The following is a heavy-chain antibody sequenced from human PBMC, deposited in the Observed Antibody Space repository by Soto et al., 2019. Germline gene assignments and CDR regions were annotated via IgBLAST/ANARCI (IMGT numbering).Heavy chain of an antibody. CDR3: ARARKIGPAAMVEYYYYMDV. D-gene: IGHD2-2*01. Sequence: LSLTCAVSSGSISSSNWWSWVRQPPGKGLEWIGEIYHSGSTNYNPSLKSRVTISVDKSKNQFSLKLSSVTAADTAVYYCARARKIGPAAMVEYYYYMDVWGKGSTVTVSS. CDR1: SGSISSSNW. J-gene: IGHJ6*03. V-gene: IGHV4-4*02. CDR2: IYHSGST.